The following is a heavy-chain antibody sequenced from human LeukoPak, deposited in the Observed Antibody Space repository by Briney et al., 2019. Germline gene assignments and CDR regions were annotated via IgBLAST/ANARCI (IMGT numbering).Heavy chain of an antibody. Sequence: ASVKVSCKTSVYTFTGNHIHWVRQAPGQGLEWMGWNNPYSGGTNYAQKFQGRVTVTRDTSISTAYMELSRLRSDDTAVYYCGRGGYSYGDFDYWGQGTLVSVSA. V-gene: IGHV1-2*02. CDR1: VYTFTGNH. CDR2: NNPYSGGT. J-gene: IGHJ4*02. CDR3: GRGGYSYGDFDY. D-gene: IGHD5-18*01.